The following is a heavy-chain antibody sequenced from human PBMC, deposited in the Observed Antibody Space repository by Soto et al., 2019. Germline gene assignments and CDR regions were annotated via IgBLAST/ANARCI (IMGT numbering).Heavy chain of an antibody. V-gene: IGHV3-23*01. CDR2: ISGSGSTI. Sequence: GGSLRLSCAASGFTFSSYAVSWVRQAPGKGPEWISSISGSGSTIYYADSVKGRFTISRDNSKNTLYLQMSSLRAEDTAVYYCAKVFYYYDVSGNSYFDTWGQGTPVTVSS. CDR1: GFTFSSYA. CDR3: AKVFYYYDVSGNSYFDT. J-gene: IGHJ4*02. D-gene: IGHD3-22*01.